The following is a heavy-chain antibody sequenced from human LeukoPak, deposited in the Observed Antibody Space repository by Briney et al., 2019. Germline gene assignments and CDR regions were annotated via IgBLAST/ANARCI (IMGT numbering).Heavy chain of an antibody. V-gene: IGHV3-33*01. Sequence: GRSLRLSCAASGFTFSSYGMHWVRQAPGKGLEWVAVIWYDGSNKYYADSVKGRFTISRDNSKNTLYLQINSLRAEDTAVYYCARAGLELDFFDYWGQGTLVTVSS. J-gene: IGHJ4*02. CDR3: ARAGLELDFFDY. CDR1: GFTFSSYG. D-gene: IGHD1-7*01. CDR2: IWYDGSNK.